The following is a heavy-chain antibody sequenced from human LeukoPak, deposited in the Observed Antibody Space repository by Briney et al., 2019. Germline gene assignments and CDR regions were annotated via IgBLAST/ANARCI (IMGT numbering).Heavy chain of an antibody. D-gene: IGHD6-6*01. Sequence: GGSLRLSCEASGFTFSNHAMSWARQAPGKGLEWVSVIGDSGGSTYYADSVKGRFTISRDNSKNTLYLQMNSLRADDTAVYHCAKGGASSPYTYIDVWGKGTTVIVSS. CDR3: AKGGASSPYTYIDV. CDR1: GFTFSNHA. J-gene: IGHJ6*04. CDR2: IGDSGGST. V-gene: IGHV3-23*01.